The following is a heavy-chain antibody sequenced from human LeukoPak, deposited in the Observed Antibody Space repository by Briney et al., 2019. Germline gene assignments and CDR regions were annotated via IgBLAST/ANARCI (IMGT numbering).Heavy chain of an antibody. D-gene: IGHD3-22*01. J-gene: IGHJ4*02. CDR1: GYTFTSYD. Sequence: GASVTVSCTASGYTFTSYDINWVRQATGQGLEWMGWVNPNSGNTGYAQKFQGRVTMTRDTSISTAYMELSSLTSEDTAVYYCARRSEDYDSSEYPYWGQGTLVTVSS. CDR2: VNPNSGNT. CDR3: ARRSEDYDSSEYPY. V-gene: IGHV1-8*01.